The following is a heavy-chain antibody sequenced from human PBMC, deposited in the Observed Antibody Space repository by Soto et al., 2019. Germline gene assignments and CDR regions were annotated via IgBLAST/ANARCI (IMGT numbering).Heavy chain of an antibody. D-gene: IGHD4-4*01. V-gene: IGHV4-59*08. CDR1: GGSISSYY. CDR2: IYYSGST. CDR3: ARHDYSIFNWFDP. Sequence: SETLSLTCTVSGGSISSYYWSWIRQPPGKGLEWIGYIYYSGSTNYNPSLKSRVTISVDTSKNQFSLKLSSVTAADTAVYYCARHDYSIFNWFDPWGQGTLVTVSS. J-gene: IGHJ5*02.